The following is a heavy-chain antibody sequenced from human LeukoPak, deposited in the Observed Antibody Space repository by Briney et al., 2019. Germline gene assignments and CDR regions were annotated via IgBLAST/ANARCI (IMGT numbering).Heavy chain of an antibody. Sequence: GGSLRLSCAVSGITLSNYGMSWVRQVPGKGLDWVAGISGSGGSTNLAASVKGRFTISRDNRKNTLYLQMNSLRAEDTAVYYCARGGYSYGESHGHFDYWGQGTLVTVSS. CDR1: GITLSNYG. V-gene: IGHV3-23*01. CDR3: ARGGYSYGESHGHFDY. D-gene: IGHD5-18*01. CDR2: ISGSGGST. J-gene: IGHJ4*02.